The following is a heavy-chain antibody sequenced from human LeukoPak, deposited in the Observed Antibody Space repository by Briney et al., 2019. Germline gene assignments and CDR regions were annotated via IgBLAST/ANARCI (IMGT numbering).Heavy chain of an antibody. J-gene: IGHJ6*03. D-gene: IGHD2-15*01. V-gene: IGHV3-23*01. CDR3: AKNVERGAYCSGGSCYPYYYYYMDV. CDR1: GFTLSSYG. CDR2: ISGSGGTT. Sequence: SGGSLRLSRAASGFTLSSYGMSWVRQAPGKGLEWVSAISGSGGTTYYADSVKARFTISRDNSKNTLYLQMNSLSAEDTAVYYCAKNVERGAYCSGGSCYPYYYYYMDVWGKGTTVTISS.